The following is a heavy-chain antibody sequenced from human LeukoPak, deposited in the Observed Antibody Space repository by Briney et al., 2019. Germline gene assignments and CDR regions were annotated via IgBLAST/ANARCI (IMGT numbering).Heavy chain of an antibody. V-gene: IGHV4-39*07. Sequence: SETLSLTCAVSGGSISSSSYYWGWIRQPPGKGLEWIGSIYYSGSTYYNPSLKSRVTISVDTSKNQFSLKLSSVTAADTAVYYCAREDSSGYYYFDYWGQGTLVTVSS. J-gene: IGHJ4*02. CDR2: IYYSGST. CDR3: AREDSSGYYYFDY. CDR1: GGSISSSSYY. D-gene: IGHD3-22*01.